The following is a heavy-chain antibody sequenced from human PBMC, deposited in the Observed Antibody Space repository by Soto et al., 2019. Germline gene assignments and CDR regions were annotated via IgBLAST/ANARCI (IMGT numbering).Heavy chain of an antibody. CDR3: ARVGAYCTSTSCLDY. CDR1: GYTFTSYG. Sequence: GASVKVSCKASGYTFTSYGISWVRQAPEQGLEWMGWISAYNGNTDYAQKLQGRVTMTTDTSTSTAYMELRSLRSDDTAVYYCARVGAYCTSTSCLDYWGQGTLVTVSS. J-gene: IGHJ4*02. CDR2: ISAYNGNT. D-gene: IGHD2-2*01. V-gene: IGHV1-18*01.